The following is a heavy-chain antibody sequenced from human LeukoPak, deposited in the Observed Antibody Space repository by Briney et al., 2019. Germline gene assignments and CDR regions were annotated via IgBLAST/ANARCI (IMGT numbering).Heavy chain of an antibody. CDR2: INPNSGGT. V-gene: IGHV1-2*02. J-gene: IGHJ4*02. CDR3: ARTAMVGGDVDY. D-gene: IGHD3-10*01. Sequence: ASVKVSCKASGYTFTGNYLHWVRQAPGQGLEWMGWINPNSGGTNYAQKFQGRVTMTRDTSISTAYMELSRLRSDDTAVYYCARTAMVGGDVDYWGQGTLVTVSS. CDR1: GYTFTGNY.